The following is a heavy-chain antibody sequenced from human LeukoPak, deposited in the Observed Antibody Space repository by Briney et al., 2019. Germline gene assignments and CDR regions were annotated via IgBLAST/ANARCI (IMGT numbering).Heavy chain of an antibody. CDR3: VYFPADY. CDR2: ISGGGGST. CDR1: GLTFSNYA. V-gene: IGHV3-23*01. D-gene: IGHD2-8*01. Sequence: PGGSLRLSCAASGLTFSNYAMNWVRQAPGKGLEWVSAISGGGGSTHYADSVKGRFTISRDNSKNTLYLQMNSLRAEDTAVYYCVYFPADYWGQGTLVTVSS. J-gene: IGHJ4*02.